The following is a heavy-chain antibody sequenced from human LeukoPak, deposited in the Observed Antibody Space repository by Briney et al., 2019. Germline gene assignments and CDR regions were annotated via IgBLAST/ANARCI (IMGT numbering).Heavy chain of an antibody. CDR3: AREVGATFQAQYYYYMDV. CDR2: INWNGGST. V-gene: IGHV3-20*04. CDR1: GFTVRSNY. Sequence: PGGSLRLSCAASGFTVRSNYMSWVRQAPGKGLEWVSGINWNGGSTGYADSVKGRFTISRDNAKNSLYLQMNSLRAEDTALYYCAREVGATFQAQYYYYMDVWGKGTTVTVSS. D-gene: IGHD1-26*01. J-gene: IGHJ6*03.